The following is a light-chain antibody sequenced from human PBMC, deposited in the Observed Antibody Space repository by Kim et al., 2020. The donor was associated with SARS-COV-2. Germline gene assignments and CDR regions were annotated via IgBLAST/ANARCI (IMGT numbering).Light chain of an antibody. V-gene: IGLV2-23*02. CDR3: CSYAGSSTFEV. CDR1: RSDVGSYNL. CDR2: EVS. J-gene: IGLJ3*02. Sequence: QSITISCTGTRSDVGSYNLVSWYQQPPGKAPKLMIYEVSKRPSGVSNRFSGSKSGNTASLTISGLQAEDEADYYCCSYAGSSTFEVFGGGTQLTVL.